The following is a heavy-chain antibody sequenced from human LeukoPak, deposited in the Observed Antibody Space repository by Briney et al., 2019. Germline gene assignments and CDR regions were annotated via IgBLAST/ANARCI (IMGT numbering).Heavy chain of an antibody. CDR1: GGTFSSYA. D-gene: IGHD3-9*01. J-gene: IGHJ4*02. CDR2: ITPIFGTA. CDR3: ARSKALRLDDIYY. Sequence: SVKVSCKASGGTFSSYAISWVRQAPGQGLEWMGGITPIFGTANYAQKFQGRVTITADESTSTAYMELSSLRPEDTAVYYCARSKALRLDDIYYWGQGTLVTVSS. V-gene: IGHV1-69*13.